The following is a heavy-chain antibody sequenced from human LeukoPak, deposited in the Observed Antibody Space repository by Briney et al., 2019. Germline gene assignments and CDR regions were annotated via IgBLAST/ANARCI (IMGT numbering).Heavy chain of an antibody. V-gene: IGHV3-7*05. CDR2: IKQDGSEK. J-gene: IGHJ3*02. Sequence: GESLRLSCAGSGITLSSYWMSWIRQAPGKGLEWVANIKQDGSEKYFVDSLRGRFTISRDNAKNSLFLQMNSLRAEDTAVYYCVRDQGAFDMWGQGTVVTVSS. CDR3: VRDQGAFDM. CDR1: GITLSSYW.